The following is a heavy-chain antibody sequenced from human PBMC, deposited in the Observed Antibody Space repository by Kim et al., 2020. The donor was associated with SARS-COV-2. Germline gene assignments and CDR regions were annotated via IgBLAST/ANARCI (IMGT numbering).Heavy chain of an antibody. CDR1: GFSLITSGVS. V-gene: IGHV2-70*11. CDR3: ARIQGSGDYYAFDY. D-gene: IGHD3-22*01. J-gene: IGHJ4*02. CDR2: IDWDDDR. Sequence: SGPTLVNPTQTLTLTCTLSGFSLITSGVSVSWIRQPPGRALEWLARIDWDDDRYYSTSLKTRLIISKDTSKNQVVLRMTNMDPVDTATYYCARIQGSGDYYAFDYWGQGILVTVSS.